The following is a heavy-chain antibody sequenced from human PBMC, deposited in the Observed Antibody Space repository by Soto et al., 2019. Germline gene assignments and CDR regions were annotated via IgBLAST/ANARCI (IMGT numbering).Heavy chain of an antibody. D-gene: IGHD3-3*01. J-gene: IGHJ4*02. Sequence: GGSLRLSCAASGFKFSDAWMSWVRQAPGKGPEWVGRIKSRGSGGTTDYTAPVKGRFTISRDDSQNTVLLQMNSLKTEDTAVYYCSWSHSINYCFDSWGQGTLVTVSS. CDR2: IKSRGSGGTT. CDR3: SWSHSINYCFDS. V-gene: IGHV3-15*01. CDR1: GFKFSDAW.